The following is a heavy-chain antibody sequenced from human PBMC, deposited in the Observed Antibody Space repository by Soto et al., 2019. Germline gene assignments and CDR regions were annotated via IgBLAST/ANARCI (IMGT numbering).Heavy chain of an antibody. CDR3: ARDGGHDFHYYYGMDV. J-gene: IGHJ6*02. CDR2: ISYDGSNK. Sequence: GGSLRLSCAASGFTFSSYDMHWVRQAPGKGLEWVAVISYDGSNKYYADSVKGRFTISRDNSKNTLYLQMNSLRAEDTAVYYCARDGGHDFHYYYGMDVWGQGTTVTVSS. D-gene: IGHD5-12*01. V-gene: IGHV3-30-3*01. CDR1: GFTFSSYD.